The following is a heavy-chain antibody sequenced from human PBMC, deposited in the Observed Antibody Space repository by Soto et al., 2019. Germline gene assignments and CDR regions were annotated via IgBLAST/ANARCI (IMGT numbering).Heavy chain of an antibody. V-gene: IGHV4-34*01. J-gene: IGHJ4*02. CDR1: GGSFSGYY. CDR2: INHSGST. Sequence: NPTETLSVTCAVYGGSFSGYYWSWIRQPPGKGLEWIGEINHSGSTNYNPSLKSRVTISVDTSKNQFSLKLSSVTAADTAVYYCARGRTIFGVVTNYYFDYWGQGTLVTVSS. D-gene: IGHD3-3*01. CDR3: ARGRTIFGVVTNYYFDY.